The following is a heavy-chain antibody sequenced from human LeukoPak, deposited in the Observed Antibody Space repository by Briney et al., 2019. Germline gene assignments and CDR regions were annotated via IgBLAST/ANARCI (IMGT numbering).Heavy chain of an antibody. CDR3: ARDWGYCSGGSCWEGFDP. Sequence: GGSLRLFCAASGFTFSSYAMSWVRQAPGKGLEWWSAISCSGGSTYYADSVKGRFTISRDNSKNTLYLQMNSLRAEDTAVYYCARDWGYCSGGSCWEGFDPWGQGTLVTVSS. V-gene: IGHV3-23*01. D-gene: IGHD2-15*01. CDR1: GFTFSSYA. J-gene: IGHJ5*02. CDR2: ISCSGGST.